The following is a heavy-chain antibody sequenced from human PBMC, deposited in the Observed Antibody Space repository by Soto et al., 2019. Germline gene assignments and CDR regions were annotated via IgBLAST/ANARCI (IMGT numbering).Heavy chain of an antibody. D-gene: IGHD6-19*01. CDR2: ISGSSRYT. J-gene: IGHJ4*02. Sequence: GGSLRLSCAASGFNFSDHYMNWVRQAPGKGLEWVSYISGSSRYTNFADSVKGRFTISRDNAKNSLYLQMNSLRVEDTAVCYCARHTSGWHYYDYWGQGTPVTVSS. V-gene: IGHV3-11*06. CDR1: GFNFSDHY. CDR3: ARHTSGWHYYDY.